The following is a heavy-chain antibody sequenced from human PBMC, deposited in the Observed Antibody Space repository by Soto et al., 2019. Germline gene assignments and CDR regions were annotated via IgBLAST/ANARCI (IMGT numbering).Heavy chain of an antibody. CDR3: AKALGELSPESYDH. Sequence: QVQLVESGGGVVQPGRSLRLSCAASGFTFSDYGMHWVRQAPGKGLGWVAIISYDGSNQYYADSVKGRFTISRDNSKNTLYLQMNSLRPEDTAVYYCAKALGELSPESYDHWGQGVLVTVSP. J-gene: IGHJ4*02. CDR1: GFTFSDYG. V-gene: IGHV3-30*18. D-gene: IGHD3-16*02. CDR2: ISYDGSNQ.